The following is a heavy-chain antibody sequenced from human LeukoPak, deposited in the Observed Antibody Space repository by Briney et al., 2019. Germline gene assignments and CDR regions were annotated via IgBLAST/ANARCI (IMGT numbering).Heavy chain of an antibody. D-gene: IGHD3-22*01. V-gene: IGHV4-30-2*01. CDR3: ARVSGYYYDSSGYYDIRDAFDI. CDR2: IYHSGST. Sequence: SQTLSLTCAVSGGSISSGGYSWSWIRQPPGKGLEWIGYIYHSGSTYYNPSPKSRVTISVDRSKNQFSLKLSSVTAADTAVYYCARVSGYYYDSSGYYDIRDAFDIWGQGTMVTVSS. CDR1: GGSISSGGYS. J-gene: IGHJ3*02.